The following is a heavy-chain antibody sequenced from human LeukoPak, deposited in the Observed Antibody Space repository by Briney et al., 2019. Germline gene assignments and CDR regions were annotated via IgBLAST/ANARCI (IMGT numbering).Heavy chain of an antibody. Sequence: GGSLRLSCAASGFTLSSYSMHWVRQAPGKGLEWVSSISSSSSYIYYADSVKGRFTISRDNAKNSLFLQMNSLRAEDTAVYYCARAHGAGGLGYQYMDVWGKGTTVTISS. CDR2: ISSSSSYI. V-gene: IGHV3-21*01. CDR3: ARAHGAGGLGYQYMDV. J-gene: IGHJ6*03. D-gene: IGHD2-2*01. CDR1: GFTLSSYS.